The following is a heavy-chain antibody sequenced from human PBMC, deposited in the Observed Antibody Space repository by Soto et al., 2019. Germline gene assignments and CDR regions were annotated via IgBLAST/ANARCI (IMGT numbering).Heavy chain of an antibody. CDR2: ISGSDENT. D-gene: IGHD3-22*01. V-gene: IGHV3-23*01. CDR1: GFTFNSYA. Sequence: LSCAASGFTFNSYAMTWVRQAPGKGLEWVSTISGSDENTYYADSVKGRFTISRDNSMNTLYLQMNSLRAEDTAVYHCAKEGSYDSSGNYYHWGQGTLVTVSS. CDR3: AKEGSYDSSGNYYH. J-gene: IGHJ5*02.